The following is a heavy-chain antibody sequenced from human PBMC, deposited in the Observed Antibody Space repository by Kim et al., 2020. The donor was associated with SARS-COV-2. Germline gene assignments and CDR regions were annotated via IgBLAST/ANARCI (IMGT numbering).Heavy chain of an antibody. Sequence: ADSVKGRFTSSGDNSKTALSLQMNSLGAEDTAVYYCAKGTTSTTYSATNYWGQGTLVTVSS. D-gene: IGHD2-2*01. J-gene: IGHJ4*02. V-gene: IGHV3-23*01. CDR3: AKGTTSTTYSATNY.